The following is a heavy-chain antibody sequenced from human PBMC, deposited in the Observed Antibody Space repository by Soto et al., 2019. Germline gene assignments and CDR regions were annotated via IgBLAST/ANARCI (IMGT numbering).Heavy chain of an antibody. CDR3: ATPIEAAGRFDY. CDR1: GFTFSSNA. CDR2: ISFDGSNK. Sequence: QVQLVESGGGVVQPGKSLRLSCAASGFTFSSNAMHWVRQAPGKGLEWVAVISFDGSNKYYADSVKGRFTISRDNSKNTLYLQMNSLRTEDAAVYYCATPIEAAGRFDYWGQGTLVTVSS. V-gene: IGHV3-30*03. D-gene: IGHD6-13*01. J-gene: IGHJ4*02.